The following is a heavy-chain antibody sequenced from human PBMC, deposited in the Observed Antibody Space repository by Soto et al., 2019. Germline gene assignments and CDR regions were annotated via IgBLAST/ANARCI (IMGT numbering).Heavy chain of an antibody. Sequence: QVQLVQSGAEVKNPGASVKVSCKASGYSFTRYGIGWARQAPGQGLEWMGWINAYNGNTNYAQNLQGRLTLTTDTSTTTAYTELRSLRSKDTAIYYCAMVDVYVTPSPQDVWGQGTTVTVSS. D-gene: IGHD3-16*01. CDR1: GYSFTRYG. CDR2: INAYNGNT. J-gene: IGHJ6*02. CDR3: AMVDVYVTPSPQDV. V-gene: IGHV1-18*01.